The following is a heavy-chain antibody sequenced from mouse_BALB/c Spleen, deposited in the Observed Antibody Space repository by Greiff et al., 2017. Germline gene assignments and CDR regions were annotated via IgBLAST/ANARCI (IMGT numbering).Heavy chain of an antibody. CDR3: ARGATGGYFDV. J-gene: IGHJ1*01. D-gene: IGHD3-1*01. Sequence: EVQLQQSGPELVKPGASVKISCKASGYSFTGYYMHWVKQSHVKSLEWIGRINPYNGATSYNQNFKDKASLTVDKSSSTAYMELHSLTSEDSAVYYCARGATGGYFDVWGAGTTVTVSS. CDR2: INPYNGAT. CDR1: GYSFTGYY. V-gene: IGHV1-31*01.